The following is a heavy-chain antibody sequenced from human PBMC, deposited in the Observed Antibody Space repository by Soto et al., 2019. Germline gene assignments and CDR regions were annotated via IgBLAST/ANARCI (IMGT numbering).Heavy chain of an antibody. CDR2: MYHSGST. J-gene: IGHJ4*02. CDR1: GGSISSGDYS. V-gene: IGHV4-30-2*01. CDR3: ARVRDY. Sequence: QLQLQESGPGLVKPSQTLSLTCAVSGGSISSGDYSWCCIRQPPGKGLEWIGYMYHSGSTYYNPSPKSRATISIDRSTTQFSLKLSSVNAADTVVYYCARVRDYWGQGILVPVS.